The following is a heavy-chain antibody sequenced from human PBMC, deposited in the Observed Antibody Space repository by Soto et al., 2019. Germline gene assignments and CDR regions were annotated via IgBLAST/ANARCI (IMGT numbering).Heavy chain of an antibody. V-gene: IGHV4-61*01. CDR3: ARDEAAADNWFDP. CDR2: IYYSGST. Sequence: LSLTCTVSGGSVSSGSHYWSWIRQPPGKGLEWIGYIYYSGSTNYNPSLKSRVTISVDTSKNQFSLKLSSVTAADTAVYYCARDEAAADNWFDPWGQGTLVTVSS. D-gene: IGHD6-13*01. CDR1: GGSVSSGSHY. J-gene: IGHJ5*02.